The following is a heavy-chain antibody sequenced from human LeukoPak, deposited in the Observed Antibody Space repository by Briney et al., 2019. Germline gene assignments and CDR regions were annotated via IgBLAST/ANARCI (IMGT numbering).Heavy chain of an antibody. J-gene: IGHJ4*02. V-gene: IGHV1-2*02. D-gene: IGHD4-17*01. CDR2: INPNSGGT. CDR1: GYTFSEYY. Sequence: ASVKVSCKTSGYTFSEYYIYWVRQAPGQGLEWMGWINPNSGGTNYAQKFQGRVTMTRDTSISTAYMELSRLRSDDTAVYYCAREGDYGDYRDEFDYWGQGTLVTVSS. CDR3: AREGDYGDYRDEFDY.